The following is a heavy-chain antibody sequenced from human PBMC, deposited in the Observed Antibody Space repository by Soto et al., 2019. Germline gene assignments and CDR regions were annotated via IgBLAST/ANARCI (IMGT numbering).Heavy chain of an antibody. CDR1: GFTFSSYS. D-gene: IGHD6-13*01. Sequence: GGSLRLSCAASGFTFSSYSMNWVRQAPGKGLEWVSSISSSSSYIYYADSVKGRFTISRDNAKNSLYLQMNSLRAEDTAVYYCARETAAGTPKRDYWGQGTLVTVSS. V-gene: IGHV3-21*01. J-gene: IGHJ4*02. CDR2: ISSSSSYI. CDR3: ARETAAGTPKRDY.